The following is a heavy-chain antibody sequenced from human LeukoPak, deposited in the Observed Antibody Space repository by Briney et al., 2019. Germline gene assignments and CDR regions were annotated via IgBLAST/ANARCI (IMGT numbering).Heavy chain of an antibody. Sequence: GGSLRLSCAASGFTVSTNYMSWARQAQGKGLEWVSVIYSDGRTYYADSVKGRFTISRDNSKNTLYLQMNSLRAEDTAVYYCARDSGRFDVFDIWGHGTIVSVSS. CDR1: GFTVSTNY. V-gene: IGHV3-53*01. CDR3: ARDSGRFDVFDI. CDR2: IYSDGRT. D-gene: IGHD3-10*01. J-gene: IGHJ3*02.